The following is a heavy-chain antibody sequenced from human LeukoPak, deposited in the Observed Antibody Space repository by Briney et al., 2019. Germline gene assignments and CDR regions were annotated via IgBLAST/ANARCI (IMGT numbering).Heavy chain of an antibody. D-gene: IGHD1-14*01. J-gene: IGHJ4*02. Sequence: GGSLRLSCAASGFTFSGHWMRWVRQAPGEGLEWVANINKGGSDKYYVDSVKGRFTISRDNANNLLYLQTNSLRGEDTAVYYCTRDRSRAEDDWGQGTLVTVSS. V-gene: IGHV3-7*01. CDR1: GFTFSGHW. CDR3: TRDRSRAEDD. CDR2: INKGGSDK.